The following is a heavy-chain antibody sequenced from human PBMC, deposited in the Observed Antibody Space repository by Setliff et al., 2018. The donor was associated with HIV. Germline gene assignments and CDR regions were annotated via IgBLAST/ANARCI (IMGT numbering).Heavy chain of an antibody. CDR2: ISSSGSYI. V-gene: IGHV3-21*01. CDR1: GFSFSSYN. J-gene: IGHJ3*02. Sequence: LRLSCAASGFSFSSYNMNWVRQAPGKGLEWVSSISSSGSYIYYAASLKGRFTITRDNARNSLYLEMSTLRAEDTALYYCARSRSTRDAFDTWGRGTMVTVS. CDR3: ARSRSTRDAFDT. D-gene: IGHD2-2*01.